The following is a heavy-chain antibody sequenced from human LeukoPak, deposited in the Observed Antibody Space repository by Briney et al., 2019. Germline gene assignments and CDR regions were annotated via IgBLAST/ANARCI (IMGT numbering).Heavy chain of an antibody. CDR1: GFTFSSCW. Sequence: GGSLRLSCAASGFTFSSCWMKWVRQAPGKGLVWVSSIKSDGSGTTYADSVKGRFTISRDNAKNTLYLQMNSLGDEDTAVYCCARETSYRFDPWGQGTLVIVSS. V-gene: IGHV3-74*01. J-gene: IGHJ5*02. CDR2: IKSDGSGT. CDR3: ARETSYRFDP.